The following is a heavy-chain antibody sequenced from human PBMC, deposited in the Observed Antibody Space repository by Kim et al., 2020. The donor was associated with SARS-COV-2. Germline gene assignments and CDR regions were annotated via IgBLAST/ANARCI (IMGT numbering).Heavy chain of an antibody. V-gene: IGHV1-3*01. D-gene: IGHD4-17*01. CDR2: NGNT. CDR3: ARESDGDYYFDY. J-gene: IGHJ4*02. Sequence: NGNTKDSQKFQGRVTITRDTSASTAYMERSSLRSEDTAVYYCARESDGDYYFDYGGQGTLVTVSS.